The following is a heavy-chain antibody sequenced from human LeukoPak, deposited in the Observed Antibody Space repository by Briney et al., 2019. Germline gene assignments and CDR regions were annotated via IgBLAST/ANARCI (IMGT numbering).Heavy chain of an antibody. V-gene: IGHV4-4*02. J-gene: IGHJ4*02. CDR1: GGSISSSNW. D-gene: IGHD6-6*01. Sequence: PSETLSLTCAVSGGSISSSNWWSWVRQPPGKGLEWIGEIYHSGSTNYNPSLKSRVTISVDKSKNQFSLKLSSVTAADTAVYYCARVGRVAARAVDYWGQGTLVTVSS. CDR3: ARVGRVAARAVDY. CDR2: IYHSGST.